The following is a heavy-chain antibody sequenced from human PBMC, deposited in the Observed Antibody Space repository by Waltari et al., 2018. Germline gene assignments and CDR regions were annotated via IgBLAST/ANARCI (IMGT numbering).Heavy chain of an antibody. CDR2: ITPILGTA. D-gene: IGHD3-16*01. Sequence: QVQLVQSGAEVKKPGSSVKVSCKASGGTFSSYAISWVRQAPGQGLEWMGRITPILGTANYEKKFQGRVTITADKSTSTAYRGLSSLRSEDTAVYYGARDIGWGGEPETDAFDIWGQGTMVTVSS. CDR3: ARDIGWGGEPETDAFDI. J-gene: IGHJ3*02. CDR1: GGTFSSYA. V-gene: IGHV1-69*08.